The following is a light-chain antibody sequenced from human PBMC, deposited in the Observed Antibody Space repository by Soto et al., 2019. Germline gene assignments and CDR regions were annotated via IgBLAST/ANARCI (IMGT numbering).Light chain of an antibody. Sequence: QSVLTQPPSASGTPGQKVTISCSGSSSNIGPNAVNWYQQLPGTAPKLLLYNNNQRPSGVSDRFSGSKSGTSASLAFSGLQSDDEADYHCAAWDDSLNGLVFGTGTKLTVL. CDR3: AAWDDSLNGLV. V-gene: IGLV1-44*01. J-gene: IGLJ1*01. CDR1: SSNIGPNA. CDR2: NNN.